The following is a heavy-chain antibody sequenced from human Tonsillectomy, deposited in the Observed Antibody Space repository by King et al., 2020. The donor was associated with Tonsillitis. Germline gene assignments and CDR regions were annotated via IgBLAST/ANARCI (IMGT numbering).Heavy chain of an antibody. V-gene: IGHV3-23*04. CDR3: AKDDDVLTGYYFDY. D-gene: IGHD3-9*01. Sequence: QLVQSGGGLVRPGGSLRLSCAASGFTFSGYAMNWVRQAPGKGLEWVSIISGSCGSTYYADSVKGRFTISRDNYKNTLYLQMNSLIAEDTAVYYCAKDDDVLTGYYFDYWAQGTLVTVSS. CDR2: ISGSCGST. J-gene: IGHJ4*02. CDR1: GFTFSGYA.